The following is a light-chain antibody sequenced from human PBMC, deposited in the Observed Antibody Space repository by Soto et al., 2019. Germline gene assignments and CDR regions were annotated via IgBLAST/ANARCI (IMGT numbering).Light chain of an antibody. J-gene: IGKJ2*01. CDR2: GAS. CDR1: QSFSNS. Sequence: EIVMTQSPATLSVSPGERVNISCRASQSFSNSLAWYQQKAGQAPRLLIYGASTRATGIPARFSGSGSGTEFTLTISSLQSEDSAIYYCQQYLNWPPMYTFGQGTKLEIK. CDR3: QQYLNWPPMYT. V-gene: IGKV3-15*01.